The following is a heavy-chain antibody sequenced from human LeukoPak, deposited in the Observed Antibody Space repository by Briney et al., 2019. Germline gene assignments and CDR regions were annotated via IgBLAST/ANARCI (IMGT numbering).Heavy chain of an antibody. D-gene: IGHD2-15*01. CDR2: INSDGSST. J-gene: IGHJ3*02. Sequence: GGSLRLSCAASGFTFSSYWMHWVRQAPGKGLVWVSRINSDGSSTSYADSVKGRFTISRDSAKNTLYLQMNSLRAEDTAVYYCARDRIGYAFDIWGQGTMVTVSS. CDR3: ARDRIGYAFDI. CDR1: GFTFSSYW. V-gene: IGHV3-74*01.